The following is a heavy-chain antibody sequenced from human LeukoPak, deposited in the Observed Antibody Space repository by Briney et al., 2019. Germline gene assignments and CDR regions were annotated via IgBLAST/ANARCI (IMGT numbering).Heavy chain of an antibody. CDR3: ATDGYHYFDY. CDR1: GFTVTSNY. CDR2: IYNDGGRT. Sequence: GGSLRLSCAASGFTVTSNYMSWVRQAPGKGLEWVSLIYNDGGRTYYADSVRGRFTISRDTSEGTVYLQMDSLRPEDTAVYYCATDGYHYFDYWGQGTLVTVSS. J-gene: IGHJ4*02. D-gene: IGHD5-12*01. V-gene: IGHV3-53*01.